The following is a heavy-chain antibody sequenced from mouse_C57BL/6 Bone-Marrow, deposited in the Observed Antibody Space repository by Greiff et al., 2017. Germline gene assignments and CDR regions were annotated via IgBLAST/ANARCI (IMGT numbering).Heavy chain of an antibody. CDR3: ARSRGRDFDY. J-gene: IGHJ2*01. D-gene: IGHD3-1*01. V-gene: IGHV1-26*01. Sequence: EVQLQQSGPELVKPGASVKISCKASGYTFTDYYMNWVKQSHGKSLEWIGDINPNNGGTSYNQKFKGKATLTVDKSSSTAYMELRSLTSEYSAVYYCARSRGRDFDYWGQGTTLTVSS. CDR1: GYTFTDYY. CDR2: INPNNGGT.